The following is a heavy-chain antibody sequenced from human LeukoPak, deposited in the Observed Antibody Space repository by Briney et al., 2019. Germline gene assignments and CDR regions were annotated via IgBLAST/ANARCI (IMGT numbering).Heavy chain of an antibody. Sequence: GGSLRFSCAASGFTFSSYAMSWVRQAPGKGLEWVSAISGSGGSTYYADSVKGRFTISSDNSKNTLYLQMNSLRAEDTAVYYCAKEVEWELPSFNYFDYWGQGTLVTVSS. CDR2: ISGSGGST. CDR3: AKEVEWELPSFNYFDY. V-gene: IGHV3-23*01. J-gene: IGHJ4*02. D-gene: IGHD1-26*01. CDR1: GFTFSSYA.